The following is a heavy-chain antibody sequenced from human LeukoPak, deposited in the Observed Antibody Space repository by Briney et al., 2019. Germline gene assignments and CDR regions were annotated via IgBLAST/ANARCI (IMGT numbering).Heavy chain of an antibody. V-gene: IGHV3-30*18. CDR3: AKDSGYGAPKGDLFI. CDR2: ISYDGSNK. D-gene: IGHD2-21*02. J-gene: IGHJ4*02. Sequence: QPGGSLRLSCAASGFTFSSYAMSWVRQAPGKGLEWVAVISYDGSNKYYADSVKGRFTISRDNSKNTLYLQMNSLRAEDTAVYYCAKDSGYGAPKGDLFIWGQGTLVTVSS. CDR1: GFTFSSYA.